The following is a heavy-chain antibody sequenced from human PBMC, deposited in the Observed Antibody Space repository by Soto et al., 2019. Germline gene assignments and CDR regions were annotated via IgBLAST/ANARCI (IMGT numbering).Heavy chain of an antibody. Sequence: QVQLVQSGDEVKKPGASVKVSCKASGYIFVNYGIAWVRQAPGQGLEWMGWISPYSGNTHYAGRVQGRLTMTTDTSTSTAYMDLGRLTSDDTAVYYCAMVDNYVTPTPQDVWGQGTTLTVSS. CDR2: ISPYSGNT. CDR1: GYIFVNYG. D-gene: IGHD3-16*01. V-gene: IGHV1-18*01. J-gene: IGHJ6*02. CDR3: AMVDNYVTPTPQDV.